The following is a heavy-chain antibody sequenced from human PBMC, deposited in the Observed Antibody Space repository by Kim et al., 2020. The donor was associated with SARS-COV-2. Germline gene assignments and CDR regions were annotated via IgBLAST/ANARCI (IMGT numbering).Heavy chain of an antibody. D-gene: IGHD2-2*01. CDR2: TYYRSKWYN. Sequence: SQTLSLTCAISGDSVSSNSAAWNWIRQSPSRGLEWLGRTYYRSKWYNDYAVSVKSRITINPDTSKNQFSLQLNSVTPEDTAVYYCARGSIVVVPGIDDYYYYGMDVWGQGTTVTVSS. CDR3: ARGSIVVVPGIDDYYYYGMDV. CDR1: GDSVSSNSAA. J-gene: IGHJ6*02. V-gene: IGHV6-1*01.